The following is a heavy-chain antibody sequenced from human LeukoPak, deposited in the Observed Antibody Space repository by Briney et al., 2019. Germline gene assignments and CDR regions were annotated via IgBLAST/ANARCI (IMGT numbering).Heavy chain of an antibody. D-gene: IGHD3-10*01. Sequence: GGSLRLSCAASGFTFSSYSMNWVRQAPGKGLEWVSVIYSGGSTYYADSVKGRFTISRDNSKNTLYLQMNSLRAEDTAVYYCARQTVNMVRGVATYYYYYYMDVWGKGTTVTISS. CDR2: IYSGGST. CDR3: ARQTVNMVRGVATYYYYYYMDV. J-gene: IGHJ6*03. CDR1: GFTFSSYS. V-gene: IGHV3-66*04.